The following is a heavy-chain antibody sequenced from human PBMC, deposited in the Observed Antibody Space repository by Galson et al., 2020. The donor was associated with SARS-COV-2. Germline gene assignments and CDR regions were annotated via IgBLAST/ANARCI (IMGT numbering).Heavy chain of an antibody. CDR3: AKDMGSGYGDYFDY. D-gene: IGHD4-17*01. V-gene: IGHV3-9*01. CDR1: GFTFDDYA. Sequence: SLKISCAASGFTFDDYAMHWVRQAPGKGLEWVSGISWNSGSIGYADSVKGRFTISRDNAKNSLYLQMNSLRAEDTALYYCAKDMGSGYGDYFDYWGQGTLVTVSS. CDR2: ISWNSGSI. J-gene: IGHJ4*02.